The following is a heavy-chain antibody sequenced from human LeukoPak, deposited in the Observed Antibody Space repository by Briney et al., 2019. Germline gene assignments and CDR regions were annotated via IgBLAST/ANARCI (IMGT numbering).Heavy chain of an antibody. CDR1: GFTFSSYS. V-gene: IGHV3-30*03. J-gene: IGHJ4*02. D-gene: IGHD1-26*01. Sequence: GGSLRLSCAASGFTFSSYSMNWVRQAPGKGLEWVAVISYDGSNKYYADSVKGRFTISRDNSKNTLYLQMNSLRAEDTAVYYCARDSRYSGSYYKTPLVYWGQGTLVTVSS. CDR2: ISYDGSNK. CDR3: ARDSRYSGSYYKTPLVY.